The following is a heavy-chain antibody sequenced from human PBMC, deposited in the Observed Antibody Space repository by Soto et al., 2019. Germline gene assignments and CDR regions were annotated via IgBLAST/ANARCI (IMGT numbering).Heavy chain of an antibody. Sequence: QVQLQESGPGLVKPSETLSLTCTVSGGSIGRYYWSWIRQPPGKGLEWIGYIYYSGSTNYNPSLKSRVTISGDTSKSQFSLKPSSVTAADTAVYYCARQLRYFVWHHGYFDLWGRGTLVTVSS. CDR2: IYYSGST. J-gene: IGHJ2*01. V-gene: IGHV4-59*08. CDR3: ARQLRYFVWHHGYFDL. CDR1: GGSIGRYY. D-gene: IGHD3-9*01.